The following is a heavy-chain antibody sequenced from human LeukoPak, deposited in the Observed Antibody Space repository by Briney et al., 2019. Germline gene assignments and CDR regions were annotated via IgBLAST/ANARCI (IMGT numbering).Heavy chain of an antibody. Sequence: ASVKVSCKASGYTFTSYGISWVRQAPGQGLEWMGWISAYNGNTNYAQKLQGRVTMTTDTSTSTAYMELRSLRYDDTAVYYCARPYRSSWYDAFDIWGQGTMVTVSS. CDR2: ISAYNGNT. D-gene: IGHD6-13*01. J-gene: IGHJ3*02. CDR3: ARPYRSSWYDAFDI. V-gene: IGHV1-18*01. CDR1: GYTFTSYG.